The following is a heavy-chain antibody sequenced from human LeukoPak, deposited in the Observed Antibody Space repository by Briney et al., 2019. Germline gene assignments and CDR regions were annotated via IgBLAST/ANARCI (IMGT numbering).Heavy chain of an antibody. J-gene: IGHJ4*02. CDR2: INSDGSST. D-gene: IGHD3-22*01. Sequence: GGSLRLSCAASGFTFSSYWMHWVRQAPGKGLVWVSRINSDGSSTSYADSVKGRFTIFRDNAKNTLYLQMNSLRAEDTAVYYCARDYYDSSDLDYWGQGTLVTVSS. CDR1: GFTFSSYW. CDR3: ARDYYDSSDLDY. V-gene: IGHV3-74*01.